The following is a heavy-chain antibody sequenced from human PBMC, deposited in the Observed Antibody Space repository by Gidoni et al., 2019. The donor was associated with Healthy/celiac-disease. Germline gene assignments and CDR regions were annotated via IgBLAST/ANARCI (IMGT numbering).Heavy chain of an antibody. J-gene: IGHJ6*02. CDR2: ISSSSSYI. V-gene: IGHV3-21*01. CDR3: ARGVHYDFWSVYYSDYYGMDV. D-gene: IGHD3-3*01. CDR1: GFTFSSYS. Sequence: EVQLVESGGGLVKPGGSLRLSCAASGFTFSSYSMNWVRQAPGKGLEWVSSISSSSSYIYYADSVKGRFTISRDNAKNSLYLQMNSLRAEDTAVYYCARGVHYDFWSVYYSDYYGMDVWGQGTTVTVSS.